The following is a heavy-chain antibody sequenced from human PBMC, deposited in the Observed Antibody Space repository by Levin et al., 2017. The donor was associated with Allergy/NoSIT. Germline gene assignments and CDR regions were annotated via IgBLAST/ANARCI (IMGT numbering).Heavy chain of an antibody. CDR1: GFSVSSNY. V-gene: IGHV3-66*01. Sequence: GESLKISCAASGFSVSSNYRNWVRQAPGRGLEWVSLIYGGGDTYYADSVKGRFDVSKDNSKNTLYLQMNSLRAEDTAVYYCAKGGSGWYYFDYWGQGTLVTVSS. CDR2: IYGGGDT. CDR3: AKGGSGWYYFDY. J-gene: IGHJ4*02. D-gene: IGHD6-19*01.